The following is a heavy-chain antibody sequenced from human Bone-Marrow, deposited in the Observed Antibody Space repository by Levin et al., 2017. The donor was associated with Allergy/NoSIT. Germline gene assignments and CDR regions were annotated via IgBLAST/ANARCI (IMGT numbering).Heavy chain of an antibody. J-gene: IGHJ6*03. D-gene: IGHD3-3*01. V-gene: IGHV3-23*01. Sequence: TGGSLRLSCAASGLTFFNYVMSWVRQAPGKGLEWVSSISSSGTSTYYLDSVKGRFTISRDNSKNTLSLQMESLRADDAAVYFCHGSSFRTIFGEVTPKDDHDMDVWGKGTTVTVSS. CDR2: ISSSGTST. CDR1: GLTFFNYV. CDR3: HGSSFRTIFGEVTPKDDHDMDV.